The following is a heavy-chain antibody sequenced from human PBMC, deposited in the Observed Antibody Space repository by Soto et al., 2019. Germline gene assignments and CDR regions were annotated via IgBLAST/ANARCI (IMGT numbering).Heavy chain of an antibody. V-gene: IGHV4-59*01. CDR3: ARDSGLGELLHGMDA. CDR2: IYYSGSN. CDR1: GGSISSYY. J-gene: IGHJ6*02. D-gene: IGHD3-10*01. Sequence: SETLSLTCTVSGGSISSYYWGWIRQPPGKGLEWIGYIYYSGSNNYNPYITSRVTISVETSKNQYSLKLSSVTAAATDVSYCARDSGLGELLHGMDAWGQGTTVTVS.